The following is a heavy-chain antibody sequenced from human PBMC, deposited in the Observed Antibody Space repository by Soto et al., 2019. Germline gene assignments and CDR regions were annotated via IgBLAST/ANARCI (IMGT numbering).Heavy chain of an antibody. CDR2: IYYSGRT. J-gene: IGHJ4*02. Sequence: SETLSLTCTVSGGSIRDYFWTWIRQPPGKGLEWIGYIYYSGRTNYNPPLKSRVSISVDTSKNHFSLQLRSVTAADTAVYYCARVGGDDFGDSGGFDYWGQGTLVTVSS. D-gene: IGHD4-17*01. CDR3: ARVGGDDFGDSGGFDY. CDR1: GGSIRDYF. V-gene: IGHV4-59*01.